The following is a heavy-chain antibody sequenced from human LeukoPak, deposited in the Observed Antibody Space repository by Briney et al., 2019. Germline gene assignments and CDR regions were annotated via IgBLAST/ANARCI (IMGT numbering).Heavy chain of an antibody. CDR3: AKVRHDILSVACFDY. CDR2: ISGSGGRT. V-gene: IGHV3-23*01. CDR1: GFTYSSYP. D-gene: IGHD3-9*01. J-gene: IGHJ4*02. Sequence: GGSVTLSCSASGFTYSSYPMMWLPQARGKGREGVSAISGSGGRTYYAASVRGRFTISRDNSKTTLYLQMNRLRAEDTAVYYGAKVRHDILSVACFDYWGQGTLVSVSS.